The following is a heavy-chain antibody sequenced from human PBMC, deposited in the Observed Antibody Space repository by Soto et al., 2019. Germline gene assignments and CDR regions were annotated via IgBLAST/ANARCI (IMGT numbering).Heavy chain of an antibody. CDR2: ISTSGTT. V-gene: IGHV4-4*07. CDR3: ARDRTVRGDWFDP. D-gene: IGHD3-10*01. CDR1: GGSISSYY. J-gene: IGHJ5*02. Sequence: SETLSLTXTVSGGSISSYYWTWIRQPAGKGLEWIGRISTSGTTNYNPSLKSRVTMSVDTSKNQFSLKLNSVTAADTAVYYCARDRTVRGDWFDPWGQGTLVTVSS.